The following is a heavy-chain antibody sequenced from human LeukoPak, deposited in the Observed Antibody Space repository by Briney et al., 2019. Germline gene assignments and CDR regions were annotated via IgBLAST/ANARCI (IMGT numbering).Heavy chain of an antibody. CDR3: ARKGDGYDAFDY. D-gene: IGHD5-24*01. CDR1: GFTFSSYD. Sequence: GGSLRLSCAASGFTFSSYDMHWVRQVPGKGLEWLSSIGTAGDRYYPGSVRGRFTISRENAKNSLYLQMNNLRAGDTAVYYCARKGDGYDAFDYWGQGTLVTVSS. CDR2: IGTAGDR. V-gene: IGHV3-13*01. J-gene: IGHJ4*02.